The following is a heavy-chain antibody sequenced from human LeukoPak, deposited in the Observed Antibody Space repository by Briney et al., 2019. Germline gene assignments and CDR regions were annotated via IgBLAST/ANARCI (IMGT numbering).Heavy chain of an antibody. D-gene: IGHD3-3*01. V-gene: IGHV3-21*01. CDR2: ISSSSSYI. CDR3: ARGLPSTIFGYYYGMDV. Sequence: GGSLRLSCSASGFTFSSYAMSWVRQAPGKGLEWVSSISSSSSYIYYADSVKGRFTISRDNAKNSLYLQMNSLRAEDTAVYYCARGLPSTIFGYYYGMDVWGQGTTVTVSS. J-gene: IGHJ6*02. CDR1: GFTFSSYA.